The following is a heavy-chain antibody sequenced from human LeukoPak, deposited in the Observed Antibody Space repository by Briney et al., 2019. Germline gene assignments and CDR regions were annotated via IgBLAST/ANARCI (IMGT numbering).Heavy chain of an antibody. Sequence: ASVKVSCKASGYTLSGNYIHWVRQAPGQGLEWMGWINPHSGGTNYGENFQGRVTLTRDTSISTAYMDLSSLISDDTAAYYCAREFMRVTAFDIWGQGTMVTVSS. V-gene: IGHV1-2*02. CDR1: GYTLSGNY. J-gene: IGHJ3*02. CDR3: AREFMRVTAFDI. CDR2: INPHSGGT. D-gene: IGHD2-21*02.